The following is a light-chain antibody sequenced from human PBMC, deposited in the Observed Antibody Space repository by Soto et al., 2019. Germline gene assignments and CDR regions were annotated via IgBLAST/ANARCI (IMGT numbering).Light chain of an antibody. J-gene: IGKJ1*01. Sequence: DIQMTQSPSSLSASVGDRVTITCRASQSISTYLNWYQQKVGKAPKVLIYAATSLQSGVPSRFSGSGSGTDFTLTISSLQPEDVATYYCKQSYSTPTWTFGQGTKVEMK. CDR3: KQSYSTPTWT. CDR2: AAT. CDR1: QSISTY. V-gene: IGKV1-39*01.